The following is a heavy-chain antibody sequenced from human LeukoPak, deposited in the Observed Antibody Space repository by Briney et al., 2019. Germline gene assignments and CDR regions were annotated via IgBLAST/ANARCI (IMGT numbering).Heavy chain of an antibody. CDR3: TRDLFPTSSSLDF. D-gene: IGHD2-2*01. CDR1: GFPFYDYG. CDR2: INWNGGST. J-gene: IGHJ4*02. V-gene: IGHV3-20*04. Sequence: GGSLRLSCAASGFPFYDYGMSWVRQAPGKGLEWVSGINWNGGSTNYADSVKGRFTISRDNAKNSLNLQMNSLRVEDTAFYYCTRDLFPTSSSLDFWGQGTLVTVSS.